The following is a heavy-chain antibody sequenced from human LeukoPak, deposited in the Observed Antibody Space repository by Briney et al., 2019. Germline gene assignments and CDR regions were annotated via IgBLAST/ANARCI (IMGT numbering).Heavy chain of an antibody. V-gene: IGHV3-48*03. Sequence: AGGSLRLSCAASGFTFSSYEVNWVRQAPGKGLEWVSYISTSGRSRYYADSVKGRFTISRDNAKNSLYLQMNSLRAEDTAIYYCARDEAWLPDYWGQGTLVTVSS. CDR2: ISTSGRSR. J-gene: IGHJ4*02. D-gene: IGHD5-24*01. CDR3: ARDEAWLPDY. CDR1: GFTFSSYE.